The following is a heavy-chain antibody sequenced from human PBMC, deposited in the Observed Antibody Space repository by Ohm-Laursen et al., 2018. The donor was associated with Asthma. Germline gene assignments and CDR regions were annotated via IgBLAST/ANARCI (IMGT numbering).Heavy chain of an antibody. CDR1: GGSISSYY. J-gene: IGHJ4*02. CDR3: ARDVYGDYGENYFDY. Sequence: TLSLTCTVSGGSISSYYWSWIRQPPGKGLEWIGYIYYSGSTNYNPSLKSRVTISVDTSKNQFSLKLSSVTAADTAVYYCARDVYGDYGENYFDYWGQGTLVTVSS. D-gene: IGHD4-17*01. V-gene: IGHV4-59*01. CDR2: IYYSGST.